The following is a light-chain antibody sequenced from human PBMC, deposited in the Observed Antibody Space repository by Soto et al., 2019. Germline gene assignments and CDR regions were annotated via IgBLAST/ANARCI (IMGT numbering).Light chain of an antibody. V-gene: IGKV1-5*01. Sequence: DIQMTQSPSTLSASVGDRVTITCRANQSISDWLAWYQQKPGKAPNLLIYDASNLESGVPSRFRGSGSGTEFTLTISSLQPDDFATYYCQQYNSSPLTFGGGTKMEIK. CDR2: DAS. CDR3: QQYNSSPLT. J-gene: IGKJ4*01. CDR1: QSISDW.